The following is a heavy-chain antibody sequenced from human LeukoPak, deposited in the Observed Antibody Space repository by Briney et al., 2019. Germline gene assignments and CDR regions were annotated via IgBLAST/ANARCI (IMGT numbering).Heavy chain of an antibody. V-gene: IGHV1-2*02. CDR3: ARVEWSIFGSSGSEFDY. CDR2: INPNSGGT. CDR1: GYTFTGYY. Sequence: GASVKVSCKASGYTFTGYYMHWVRQAPGQGLEWMGWINPNSGGTNYAQKFQGRVTMTRDTSISTAYMELSRLRSDDTAVYYCARVEWSIFGSSGSEFDYWGQGTLVTVSS. J-gene: IGHJ4*02. D-gene: IGHD6-19*01.